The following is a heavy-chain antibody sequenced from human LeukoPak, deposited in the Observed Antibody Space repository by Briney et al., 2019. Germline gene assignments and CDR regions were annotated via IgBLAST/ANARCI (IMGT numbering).Heavy chain of an antibody. J-gene: IGHJ5*02. CDR2: ITKKTAI. CDR1: GFSVSDYY. Sequence: GSLRLSCSASGFSVSDYYMDWIRQSPGKGLEWVSHITKKTAIEYADSVKGRFTISRDNANNLLFLQMDSPRPEDTAVYYCARGTYYSGSGPGNWFDPWGHGTLVTVSS. V-gene: IGHV3-69-1*01. D-gene: IGHD3-10*01. CDR3: ARGTYYSGSGPGNWFDP.